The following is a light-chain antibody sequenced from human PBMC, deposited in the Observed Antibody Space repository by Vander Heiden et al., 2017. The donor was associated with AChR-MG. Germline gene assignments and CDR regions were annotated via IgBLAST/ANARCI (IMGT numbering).Light chain of an antibody. CDR2: WAS. Sequence: DIVMPQAPGPLAVSLGERATINCKSSQSVLYSSNNKNYLAWYQQKPGQPPKLLIYWASTRESGVPDRFSGSGSGTDFTLTISSLQAEDVAVYYCQQYYSTPTFGQGTKLEIK. CDR1: QSVLYSSNNKNY. CDR3: QQYYSTPT. V-gene: IGKV4-1*01. J-gene: IGKJ2*01.